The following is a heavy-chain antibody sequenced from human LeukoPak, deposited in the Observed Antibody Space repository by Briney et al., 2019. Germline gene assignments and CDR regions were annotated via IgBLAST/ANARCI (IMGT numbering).Heavy chain of an antibody. CDR3: AREARSGYEGFWSDP. V-gene: IGHV4-4*07. J-gene: IGHJ5*02. D-gene: IGHD5-12*01. CDR2: IYSTWTT. Sequence: SETLSLTCTVSGGSISSYYWSWIRQPAGKGLEWIVRIYSTWTTYYKPSLKSRVTMSVDTSHNQFFLKLNSVTAADTAVYYCAREARSGYEGFWSDPWGQGTVVTVSS. CDR1: GGSISSYY.